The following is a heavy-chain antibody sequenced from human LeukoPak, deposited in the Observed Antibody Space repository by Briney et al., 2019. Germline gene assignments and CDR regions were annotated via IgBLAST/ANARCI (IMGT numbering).Heavy chain of an antibody. CDR3: ARGRTSSTSCYIS. J-gene: IGHJ4*02. Sequence: KAGGSLRLSCAASGFTFSSYSVNWVRQAPGKGLEWVSSISSSSSYIYYAASVKGRFTISRDNAKNSLYLQMNSLRAEDTAVYYCARGRTSSTSCYISWGQGTLVTVSS. CDR1: GFTFSSYS. CDR2: ISSSSSYI. D-gene: IGHD2-2*02. V-gene: IGHV3-21*01.